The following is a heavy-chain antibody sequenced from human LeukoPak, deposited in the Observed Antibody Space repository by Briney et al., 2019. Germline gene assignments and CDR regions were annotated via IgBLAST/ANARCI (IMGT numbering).Heavy chain of an antibody. CDR2: ISSSSSYI. V-gene: IGHV3-21*01. J-gene: IGHJ6*02. CDR3: ARENYDILTGWLYGTDV. D-gene: IGHD3-9*01. CDR1: GFTFSSYS. Sequence: GGSLRLSCAASGFTFSSYSMNWVRQAPGKGLEWVSSISSSSSYIYYADSVKGRFTISRDNAKNSLYLQMNSLRAEDTAVYYCARENYDILTGWLYGTDVWGQGTTVTVS.